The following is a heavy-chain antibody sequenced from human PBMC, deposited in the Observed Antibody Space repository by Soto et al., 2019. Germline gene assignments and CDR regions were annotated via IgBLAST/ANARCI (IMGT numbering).Heavy chain of an antibody. CDR3: ARDKKITGTFDY. Sequence: LKISCAASGFTFSSYDMHWVRQATGKGLEWVSAIGTAGDTYYPGSVKGRFTISRENAKNSLYLQMNSLRAGDTAVYYCARDKKITGTFDYWGQGTLVTVSS. D-gene: IGHD1-7*01. V-gene: IGHV3-13*01. CDR2: IGTAGDT. J-gene: IGHJ4*02. CDR1: GFTFSSYD.